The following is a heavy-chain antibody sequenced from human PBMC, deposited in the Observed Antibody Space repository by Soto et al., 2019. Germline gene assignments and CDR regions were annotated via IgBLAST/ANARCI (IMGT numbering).Heavy chain of an antibody. V-gene: IGHV3-48*02. CDR1: GFTFSSYS. Sequence: EVQLVESGGGLVQPGGSLRLSCAASGFTFSSYSMNWVRQAPGKGLEWVSYISSSSSTIYYADSVKGRFTISRDNAKNSLYLQMNSLRDEDTAVYYCARDLGLLAAAGVGYYFDYWGQGTLVTVSS. CDR3: ARDLGLLAAAGVGYYFDY. J-gene: IGHJ4*02. CDR2: ISSSSSTI. D-gene: IGHD6-13*01.